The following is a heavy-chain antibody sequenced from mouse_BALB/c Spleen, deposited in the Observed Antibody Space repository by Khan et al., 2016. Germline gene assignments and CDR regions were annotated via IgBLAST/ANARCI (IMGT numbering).Heavy chain of an antibody. Sequence: EVQLQESGPGLVKPSQSLSLTFTVTGYSITSDYAWHWIRQFPGNKLEWMGYIRYSGSTTYNPSLKSRISITRDTSKNQFFLQLYSVTTEDTASYDCTRSPTATRYVDVWGAGTTVTVSS. CDR3: TRSPTATRYVDV. CDR1: GYSITSDYA. D-gene: IGHD1-2*01. CDR2: IRYSGST. J-gene: IGHJ1*01. V-gene: IGHV3-2*02.